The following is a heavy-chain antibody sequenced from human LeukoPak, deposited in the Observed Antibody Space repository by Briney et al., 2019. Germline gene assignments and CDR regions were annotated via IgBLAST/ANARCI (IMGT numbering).Heavy chain of an antibody. CDR3: ARVSGVRGWENYYMDV. J-gene: IGHJ6*03. CDR2: IHFSGST. CDR1: DGSISSYY. D-gene: IGHD3-10*01. V-gene: IGHV4-59*12. Sequence: SETLSLTCTVSDGSISSYYWSWIRQPPGKGLEWIGYIHFSGSTNYNPSLKSRVTMSVDTSKNQFSLNVSSVTAADTAVYYCARVSGVRGWENYYMDVWGKGTTVTISS.